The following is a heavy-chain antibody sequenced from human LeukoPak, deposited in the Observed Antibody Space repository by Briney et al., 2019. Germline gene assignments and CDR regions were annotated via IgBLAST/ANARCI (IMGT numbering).Heavy chain of an antibody. CDR1: GGSISTTSHY. Sequence: PSETLSLTCTVSGGSISTTSHYWGWIRQPPGKGLEWVSYISSSGSTIYYADSVKGRFTISRDNAKNSLYLQMNSLRAEDTAVYYCARDRYDYVWGSYRDYWGQGTLVTVSS. D-gene: IGHD3-16*02. CDR3: ARDRYDYVWGSYRDY. CDR2: ISSSGSTI. J-gene: IGHJ4*02. V-gene: IGHV3-11*01.